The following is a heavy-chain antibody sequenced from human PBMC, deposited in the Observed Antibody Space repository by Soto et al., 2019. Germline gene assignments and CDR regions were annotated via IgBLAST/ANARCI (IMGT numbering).Heavy chain of an antibody. CDR2: ISGSGVSA. CDR1: GFTFVNYA. V-gene: IGHV3-23*01. Sequence: VQLLESGGGLVQPGGSLRLSCVASGFTFVNYAMSWVRQAPGKGLEWVTGISGSGVSAYYADSVKGRFTISRDNSKNTVYLQMNSLRDEDTAIYYCAKNSREYSYGAIEYWGQGTLVTVSS. CDR3: AKNSREYSYGAIEY. J-gene: IGHJ4*02. D-gene: IGHD5-18*01.